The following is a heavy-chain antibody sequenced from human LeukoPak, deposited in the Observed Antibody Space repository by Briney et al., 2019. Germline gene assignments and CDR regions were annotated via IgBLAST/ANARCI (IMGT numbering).Heavy chain of an antibody. V-gene: IGHV3-23*01. Sequence: PGGSLRLSCAASGFTFSSYAMSWARHAPGGGPEWVSALSASGGTTYYADSVKGRLTISRDNSKNTLHLQMKSLKVEDTAVYHCAKEPREYCSSSSCPNWLDPWGQGTLVTVSS. CDR2: LSASGGTT. CDR3: AKEPREYCSSSSCPNWLDP. D-gene: IGHD2-2*01. CDR1: GFTFSSYA. J-gene: IGHJ5*02.